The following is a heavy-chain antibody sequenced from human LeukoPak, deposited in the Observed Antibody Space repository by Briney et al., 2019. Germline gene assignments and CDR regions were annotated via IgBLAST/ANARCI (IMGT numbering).Heavy chain of an antibody. V-gene: IGHV3-7*01. CDR1: GFTFSSYW. J-gene: IGHJ6*03. D-gene: IGHD6-19*01. CDR3: ARGRRDSSGWYSLRESVAYMDV. Sequence: GGSLRLSCAASGFTFSSYWMSWVRQAPGKGLEWVANIKQDGREKYYVDSVKGRFTISRDNAKNSLYLQMNSLRAEDTAVYYCARGRRDSSGWYSLRESVAYMDVWGKGTTVTVSS. CDR2: IKQDGREK.